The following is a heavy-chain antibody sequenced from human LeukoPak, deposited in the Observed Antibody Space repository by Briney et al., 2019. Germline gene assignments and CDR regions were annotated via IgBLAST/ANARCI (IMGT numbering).Heavy chain of an antibody. CDR3: ARAYDFWSGYPPHYFDY. CDR2: INHSGSN. CDR1: GGSFSGYY. Sequence: SETLSLTCAVYGGSFSGYYWSWIGQPPGKGLEWIGEINHSGSNNYNPYLKSRITISEEKSKNQFSLKLSSVTAADTAVYYCARAYDFWSGYPPHYFDYWGQGTLVTVSS. J-gene: IGHJ4*02. D-gene: IGHD3-3*01. V-gene: IGHV4-34*01.